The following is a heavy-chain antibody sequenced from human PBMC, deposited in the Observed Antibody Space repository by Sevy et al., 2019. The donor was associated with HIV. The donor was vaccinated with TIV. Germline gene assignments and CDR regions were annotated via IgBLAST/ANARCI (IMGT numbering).Heavy chain of an antibody. CDR1: GFTFPIYS. D-gene: IGHD6-19*01. CDR3: AKDDVAVAGTSFDY. Sequence: GGSLRLSCVASGFTFPIYSVLWVRQAPGKGLEWLTLISYDGNYKYYADSVKGRFTISRDNSNNILYLQMNSLRAEDTAVYYCAKDDVAVAGTSFDYWGQGTLVTVSS. V-gene: IGHV3-30*04. J-gene: IGHJ4*02. CDR2: ISYDGNYK.